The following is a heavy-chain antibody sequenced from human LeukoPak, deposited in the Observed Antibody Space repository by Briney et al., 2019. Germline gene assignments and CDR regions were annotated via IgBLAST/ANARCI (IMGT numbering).Heavy chain of an antibody. CDR3: ARVLRNDYGNSAIDF. D-gene: IGHD4-11*01. CDR2: IYTSGTT. Sequence: SETQSLTCTVSGGSINSGSYYWSWIRQPAGRGLEWIGRIYTSGTTNYNPSLKSRVTISLDTSKNQFSLNLGSVTAADTAVYYCARVLRNDYGNSAIDFWGQGTLVTVSS. V-gene: IGHV4-61*02. CDR1: GGSINSGSYY. J-gene: IGHJ4*02.